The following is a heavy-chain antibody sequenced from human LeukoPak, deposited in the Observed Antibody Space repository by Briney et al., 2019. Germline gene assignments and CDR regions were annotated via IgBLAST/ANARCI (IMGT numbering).Heavy chain of an antibody. V-gene: IGHV3-23*01. J-gene: IGHJ4*02. Sequence: GGPLRLSCAASGFTFSSYAMSWVRQAPGKGLEWVSAISGSGGSTYYADSVKGRFTISRDNSKNTLYLQMNSLRAEDTAVYYCAKDAFWDFWSGYYSYFDYWGQGTLVTVSS. CDR1: GFTFSSYA. D-gene: IGHD3-3*01. CDR2: ISGSGGST. CDR3: AKDAFWDFWSGYYSYFDY.